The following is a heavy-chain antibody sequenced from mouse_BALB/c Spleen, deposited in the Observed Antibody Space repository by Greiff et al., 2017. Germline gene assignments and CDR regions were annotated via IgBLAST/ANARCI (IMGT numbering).Heavy chain of an antibody. J-gene: IGHJ2*01. Sequence: DVKLVESGGGLVQPGGSRKLSCAASGFTFSRFGMHWVRQAPEKGLEWVAYISSGSSTIYYADTVKGRFTISRDNPKNTLFLQMTSLRSEDTAMYDCARNGYFDYWGQGTTLTVSS. CDR1: GFTFSRFG. CDR3: ARNGYFDY. CDR2: ISSGSSTI. D-gene: IGHD1-1*02. V-gene: IGHV5-17*02.